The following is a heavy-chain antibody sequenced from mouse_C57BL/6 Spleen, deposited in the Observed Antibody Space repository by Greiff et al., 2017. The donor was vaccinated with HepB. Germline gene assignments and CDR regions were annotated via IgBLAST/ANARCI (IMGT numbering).Heavy chain of an antibody. Sequence: EVKVVESGGGLVKPGGSLKLSCAASGFTFSSYTMSWVRQTPEKRLEWVATISGGGGNTYYPDSVKGRFTISRDNAKNTLYLQMSSLRSEDTALYYCARPDVSSYDWYFDVWGTGTTVTVSS. CDR2: ISGGGGNT. CDR3: ARPDVSSYDWYFDV. J-gene: IGHJ1*03. D-gene: IGHD1-1*01. CDR1: GFTFSSYT. V-gene: IGHV5-9*01.